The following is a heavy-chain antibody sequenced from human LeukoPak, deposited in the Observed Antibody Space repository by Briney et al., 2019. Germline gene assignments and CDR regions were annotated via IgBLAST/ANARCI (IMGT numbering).Heavy chain of an antibody. CDR2: ISSSSSYI. D-gene: IGHD2-2*01. CDR3: ARDENRYCSSTSCLQFDY. Sequence: GGSLRLSCAASGFTFSSYSMNWVRQAPGKGLEWVSSISSSSSYIYYADSVKGRFTISRDNAENSLYLQMNSLRAEDTAVYYCARDENRYCSSTSCLQFDYWGQGTLVTVSS. J-gene: IGHJ4*02. CDR1: GFTFSSYS. V-gene: IGHV3-21*01.